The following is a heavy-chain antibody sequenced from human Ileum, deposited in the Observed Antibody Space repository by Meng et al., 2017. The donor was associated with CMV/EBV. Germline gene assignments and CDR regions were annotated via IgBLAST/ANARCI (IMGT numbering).Heavy chain of an antibody. J-gene: IGHJ5*02. CDR3: AMPRCISCFGAIDL. CDR2: ISGSGSTT. CDR1: GFTFSNSA. D-gene: IGHD2-15*01. Sequence: SLKLSCAASGFTFSNSAMTWVRRAPGKRLEWVACISGSGSTTYQADTVKGRSYLSRDNSENTVYLKMSSLGADDAAKYCCAMPRCISCFGAIDLWGQGTLVTVSS. V-gene: IGHV3-23*01.